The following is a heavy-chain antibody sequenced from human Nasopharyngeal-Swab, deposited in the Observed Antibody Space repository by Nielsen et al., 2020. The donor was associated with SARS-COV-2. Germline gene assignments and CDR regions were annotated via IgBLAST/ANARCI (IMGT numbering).Heavy chain of an antibody. CDR3: ARVGGGSGWYSNWFDP. CDR1: GFTFSDYY. D-gene: IGHD6-19*01. Sequence: GESLKISCAASGFTFSDYYMSWIRQAPGKGLEWVSYISSSGRTIYYADSVKGRFTISRDNAKNSLYLQMNSLRAEDTAVYYCARVGGGSGWYSNWFDPWGQGTLVTVSS. CDR2: ISSSGRTI. V-gene: IGHV3-11*04. J-gene: IGHJ5*02.